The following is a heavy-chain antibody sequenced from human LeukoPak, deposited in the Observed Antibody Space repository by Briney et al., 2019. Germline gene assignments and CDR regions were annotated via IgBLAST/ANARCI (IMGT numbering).Heavy chain of an antibody. CDR1: GFNFRDSY. V-gene: IGHV3-11*06. J-gene: IGHJ4*02. CDR3: ARVARYSPMY. Sequence: GGSLRLSCAASGFNFRDSYMSWIRQAPGKGLEWVSYISGCSDYTNYADSVKGRLTISRDNAKNSLYLQMNSLRADDTAVYYCARVARYSPMYWGQGALVTVSS. D-gene: IGHD5-18*01. CDR2: ISGCSDYT.